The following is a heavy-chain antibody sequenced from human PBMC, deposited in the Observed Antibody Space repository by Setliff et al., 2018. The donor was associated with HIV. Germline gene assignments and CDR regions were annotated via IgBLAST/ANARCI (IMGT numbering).Heavy chain of an antibody. CDR2: INYSGTT. D-gene: IGHD3-9*01. CDR1: GDSISSTTFY. CDR3: ARYVSDWFYIDS. J-gene: IGHJ4*02. Sequence: SETLSLTCTVSGDSISSTTFYWVWIRQPPGKGLEWIGIINYSGTTYYNPSLKSRVTISVATSKNQFSLRLSSVTAADTAVYYCARYVSDWFYIDSWGQGTLVTVSS. V-gene: IGHV4-39*01.